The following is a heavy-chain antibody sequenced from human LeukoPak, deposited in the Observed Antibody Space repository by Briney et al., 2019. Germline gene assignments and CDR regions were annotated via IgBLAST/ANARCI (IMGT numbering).Heavy chain of an antibody. Sequence: PLETLSLTCAVSGFSISSGYYWGWIRQPPGKGPDWIASVYHSGSTYYNPSLKSRVSMPVDTSKNQFSLKLSSVTAAGTAVYYCAHSGSYYSFDSWGQGALVTVSS. D-gene: IGHD1-26*01. CDR3: AHSGSYYSFDS. CDR1: GFSISSGYY. CDR2: VYHSGST. V-gene: IGHV4-38-2*01. J-gene: IGHJ4*02.